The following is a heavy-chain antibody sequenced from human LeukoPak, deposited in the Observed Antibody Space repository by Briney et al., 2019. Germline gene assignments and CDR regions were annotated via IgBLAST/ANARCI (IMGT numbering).Heavy chain of an antibody. Sequence: GRSLRLSCAASGFTFSSYAMHWVRQAPGKGLEWVAFIRYDGSNKYYADSVKGRFTISRDNSKNTLYLQMNSLRAEDTAVYYCAAGSTSDLGYWGRGTLVTVSS. CDR3: AAGSTSDLGY. CDR1: GFTFSSYA. D-gene: IGHD2-2*01. CDR2: IRYDGSNK. J-gene: IGHJ4*02. V-gene: IGHV3-30*04.